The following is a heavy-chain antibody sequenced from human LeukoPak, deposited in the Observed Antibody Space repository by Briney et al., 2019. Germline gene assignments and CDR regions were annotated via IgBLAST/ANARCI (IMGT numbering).Heavy chain of an antibody. D-gene: IGHD4-17*01. J-gene: IGHJ4*02. V-gene: IGHV3-23*01. Sequence: GSLRLSCAASGFTFSNFARTWLRQAPGKGLKWVTSPGGGGDNTYYADSVKGRFAISRDNSKDKLFLQMNSLRAEDTAVYYCATTVTTRWVYWGQGTLVTVSS. CDR3: ATTVTTRWVY. CDR1: GFTFSNFA. CDR2: PGGGGDNT.